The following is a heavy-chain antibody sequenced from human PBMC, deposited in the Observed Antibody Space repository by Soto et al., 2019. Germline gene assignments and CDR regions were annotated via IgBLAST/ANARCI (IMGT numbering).Heavy chain of an antibody. Sequence: WGSLRGSWAPAVLTFSSCGMDWVRQARGKGLDWVEVISYDGSNKYYGDSVKGRFTISRDNSKNTLYLQMNSLRAEDTAVYYCAKESDRNYDFWSGYYASNWFDPWGQGTLVTGSS. CDR1: VLTFSSCG. J-gene: IGHJ5*02. CDR3: AKESDRNYDFWSGYYASNWFDP. CDR2: ISYDGSNK. D-gene: IGHD3-3*01. V-gene: IGHV3-30*18.